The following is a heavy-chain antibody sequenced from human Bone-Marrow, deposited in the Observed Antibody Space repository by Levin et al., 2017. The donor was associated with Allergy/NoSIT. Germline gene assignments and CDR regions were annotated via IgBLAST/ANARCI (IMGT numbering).Heavy chain of an antibody. Sequence: GGSLRLSCAASGFTFSDFTMNWVRQAPGKGLEWVSSISSRGTYIYYADSVTGRFTIPSDNSKNSLFLQMNSLRAEETARNVGVKDMTTETAFDYWGQGTLVAVSS. CDR1: GFTFSDFT. CDR2: ISSRGTYI. CDR3: VKDMTTETAFDY. D-gene: IGHD4-17*01. J-gene: IGHJ4*02. V-gene: IGHV3-21*06.